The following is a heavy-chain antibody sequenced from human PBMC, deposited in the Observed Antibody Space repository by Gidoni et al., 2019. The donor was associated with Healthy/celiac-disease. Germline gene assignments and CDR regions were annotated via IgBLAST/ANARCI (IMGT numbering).Heavy chain of an antibody. V-gene: IGHV4-38-2*02. CDR1: GYSISSGYY. CDR3: ARRRSAVADIEYYFDY. Sequence: QVQLQESGPGLVKPSETLSLTCTVSGYSISSGYYWGWFRQPPGKGLELIGSIYHSGSTFYNPSLKSRVTISVDTSKNQFSLKLSSVTAADTAVYDCARRRSAVADIEYYFDYWGQGTLVTVSS. CDR2: IYHSGST. D-gene: IGHD6-19*01. J-gene: IGHJ4*02.